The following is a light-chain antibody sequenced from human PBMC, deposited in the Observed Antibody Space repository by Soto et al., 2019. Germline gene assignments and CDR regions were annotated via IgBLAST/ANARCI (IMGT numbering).Light chain of an antibody. CDR1: QSISSW. J-gene: IGKJ1*01. CDR2: DAS. CDR3: QQYNSYWT. V-gene: IGKV1-5*01. Sequence: DIQVTQSPRTLSASVGDRVTITCRASQSISSWLAWYQQKPGKAPKLLIYDASSLESGVPSRFSGSGSGTEFTLTISSLQPDDFATYYCQQYNSYWTFGQGTKVDIK.